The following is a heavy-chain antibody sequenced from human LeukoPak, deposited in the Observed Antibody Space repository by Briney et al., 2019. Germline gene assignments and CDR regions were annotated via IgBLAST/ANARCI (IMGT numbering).Heavy chain of an antibody. D-gene: IGHD3-16*01. V-gene: IGHV3-7*01. Sequence: GGSLRLSCAASGLTLSYHWMSWVRQAPGKGLEWVANIKQDGSEKYYVDSVKGRFTISRDNAKSSLYLQMNSLRAEGTAVYYCALWGGGGFDYWGQGTLVTVSS. CDR2: IKQDGSEK. J-gene: IGHJ4*02. CDR1: GLTLSYHW. CDR3: ALWGGGGFDY.